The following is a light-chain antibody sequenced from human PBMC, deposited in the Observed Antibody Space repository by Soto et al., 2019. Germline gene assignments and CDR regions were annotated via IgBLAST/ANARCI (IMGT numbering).Light chain of an antibody. V-gene: IGKV1-39*01. CDR2: GAS. CDR1: QSFRRS. J-gene: IGKJ1*01. CDR3: QQSYSSPRT. Sequence: DIKMTQSPSSLSASVADRVTITCRARQSFRRSLNWYQQKPEKAPKLLIYGASSLQSGVPSKFSGSGYGTDFTLTITSLQSEDFAIYYCQQSYSSPRTFGQGTKVDIK.